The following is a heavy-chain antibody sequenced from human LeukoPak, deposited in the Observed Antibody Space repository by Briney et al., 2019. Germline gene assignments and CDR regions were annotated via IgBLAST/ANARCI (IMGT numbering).Heavy chain of an antibody. Sequence: HGKSLTISCKGSGYSSTSYWSGGLRPMPGKPLECMGIIYPGDSDSRYSPYVRGQASISADKSTSTAYLHGSSLKASDTAMYYSARGSGSYFDYWGQGTLVTVSS. V-gene: IGHV5-51*01. CDR2: IYPGDSDS. CDR3: ARGSGSYFDY. CDR1: GYSSTSYW. J-gene: IGHJ4*02. D-gene: IGHD1-26*01.